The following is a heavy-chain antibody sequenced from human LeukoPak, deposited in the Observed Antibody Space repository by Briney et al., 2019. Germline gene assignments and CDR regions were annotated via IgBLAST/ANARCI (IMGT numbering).Heavy chain of an antibody. CDR1: GFTFSNAW. J-gene: IGHJ4*02. CDR2: IKSKTDGGTT. CDR3: TTFDY. V-gene: IGHV3-15*01. Sequence: GGSLRLSCAASGFTFSNAWMSWVRQAPGKGLEWVGHIKSKTDGGTTDYAAPVKGRFTISRDDSKNTLYLQMNSLKTEDTAVYYCTTFDYWGQGTLVTVSS.